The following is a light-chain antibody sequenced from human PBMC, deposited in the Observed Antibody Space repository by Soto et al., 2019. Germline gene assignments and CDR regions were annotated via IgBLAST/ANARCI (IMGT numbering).Light chain of an antibody. Sequence: IVMTQSPATLSVSPGERATLSCRASQSIANSLAWYQQKPGQAPRLLIYGASTRATGVPARFSGSGSGTEFTLTISSLQSEDFAVYYCQQYNNWLALTFGGGTKVEIK. CDR3: QQYNNWLALT. CDR2: GAS. V-gene: IGKV3-15*01. CDR1: QSIANS. J-gene: IGKJ4*01.